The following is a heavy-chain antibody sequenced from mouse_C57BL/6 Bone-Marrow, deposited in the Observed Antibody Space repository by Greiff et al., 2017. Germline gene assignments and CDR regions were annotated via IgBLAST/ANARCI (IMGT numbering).Heavy chain of an antibody. CDR2: ISNLAYSI. V-gene: IGHV5-15*01. J-gene: IGHJ4*01. CDR1: GFTFSDYG. D-gene: IGHD1-1*01. Sequence: EVHLVESGGGLVQPGGSLKLSCAASGFTFSDYGMAWVRQAPRKGPEWVAFISNLAYSIYYADTVTGRFTIARENAKNTMYLEMSSLRSEDTAMYDCARHDRSCYAMDYWGQGTSVTVSS. CDR3: ARHDRSCYAMDY.